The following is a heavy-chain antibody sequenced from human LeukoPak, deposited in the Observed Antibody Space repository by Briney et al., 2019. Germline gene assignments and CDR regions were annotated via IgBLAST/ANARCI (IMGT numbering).Heavy chain of an antibody. CDR2: IYTSGST. D-gene: IGHD6-13*01. V-gene: IGHV4-4*07. CDR3: ARDRHSSSWYEIDY. CDR1: GGSISSYY. J-gene: IGHJ4*02. Sequence: PSETLSLTCTVSGGSISSYYWSWIRPPAGKGLEWIGRIYTSGSTNYNPSLKSRVTISVDKSKNQFSLKLSSVTAADTAVYYCARDRHSSSWYEIDYWGQGTLVTVSS.